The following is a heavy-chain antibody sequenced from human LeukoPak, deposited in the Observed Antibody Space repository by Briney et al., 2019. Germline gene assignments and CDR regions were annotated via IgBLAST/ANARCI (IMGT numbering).Heavy chain of an antibody. CDR2: INHSGST. CDR1: GGSFSGYY. Sequence: PSETLSLTCAVYGGSFSGYYWSWIRQPPGKGLEWIGEINHSGSTNYNPSLKSRVTISVDTSKNQSSLKLSSVTAADTAVYYCARRYCSSTSCDAFDIWGQGTMVTVSS. D-gene: IGHD2-2*01. J-gene: IGHJ3*02. V-gene: IGHV4-34*01. CDR3: ARRYCSSTSCDAFDI.